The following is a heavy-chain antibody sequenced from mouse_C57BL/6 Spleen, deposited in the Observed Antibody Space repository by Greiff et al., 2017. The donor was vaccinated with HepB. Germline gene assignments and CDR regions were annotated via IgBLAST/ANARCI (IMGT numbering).Heavy chain of an antibody. CDR1: GYTFTSYW. CDR3: ARWLLREGSFDY. D-gene: IGHD2-3*01. J-gene: IGHJ2*01. Sequence: QVQLQQPGAELVKPGASVKLSCKASGYTFTSYWMHWVKQRPGQGLEWIGMIHPNSGSTNYNEKFKSKATLTVDKSSSTAYMQLSSLTSEDSAVYYCARWLLREGSFDYWGQGTTLTVSS. V-gene: IGHV1-64*01. CDR2: IHPNSGST.